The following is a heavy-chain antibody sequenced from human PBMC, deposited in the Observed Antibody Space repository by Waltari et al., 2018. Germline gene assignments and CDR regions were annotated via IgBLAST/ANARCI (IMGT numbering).Heavy chain of an antibody. D-gene: IGHD1-26*01. J-gene: IGHJ4*02. CDR3: TRWVCRSNCYIDY. V-gene: IGHV3-7*04. CDR1: GLTFSDTS. CDR2: INHDASEK. Sequence: EVQLVESGGGLVRPGGSQRLSCGASGLTFSDTSMTRVRQAPGKGLEWVASINHDASEKYYVDSVKGRLTISRDNAKNSLYLQMNSLSDEDTAVYYCTRWVCRSNCYIDYWGQGTLVTVSS.